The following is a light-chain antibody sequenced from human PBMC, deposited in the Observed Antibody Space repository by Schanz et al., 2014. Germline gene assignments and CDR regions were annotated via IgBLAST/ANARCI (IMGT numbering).Light chain of an antibody. CDR3: QQSFSSPRS. Sequence: DIQMTQSPSSLSASVRDRVTITCRASQTISSSLNWYQQKAGKAPKLLIYSASSLQSGVPSRFSGSGSGTEFTLTISSLQPEDFATYYCQQSFSSPRSFGQGTKVEIK. CDR2: SAS. CDR1: QTISSS. J-gene: IGKJ1*01. V-gene: IGKV1-39*01.